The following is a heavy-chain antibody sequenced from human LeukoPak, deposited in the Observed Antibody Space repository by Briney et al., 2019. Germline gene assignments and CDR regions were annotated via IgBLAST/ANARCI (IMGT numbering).Heavy chain of an antibody. D-gene: IGHD3-22*01. CDR1: GFTFSNAW. V-gene: IGHV3-15*07. CDR3: TTWGYRSGYYWHY. CDR2: IKSNTDGGTT. Sequence: GGSLRLSCAASGFTFSNAWMNWVRQAPGKGLEWVGRIKSNTDGGTTDYAAPVKGRFSISRDDSESTLYPQMNSLKTEDTAVYHCTTWGYRSGYYWHYWGQGTLVTVSS. J-gene: IGHJ4*02.